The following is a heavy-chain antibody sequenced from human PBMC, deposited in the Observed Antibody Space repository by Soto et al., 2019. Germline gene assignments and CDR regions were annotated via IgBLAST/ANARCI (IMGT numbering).Heavy chain of an antibody. CDR3: GRGERWLEKDDAFDI. CDR1: GYTFTSYD. Sequence: APVKVSCKASGYTFTSYDINWVRQATGQGLEWMGWMNPNSGNTGYAQKFQGRVTMTRNTSISTAYMELSSLRSEDTAVYYCGRGERWLEKDDAFDIGGQGTMVTVSS. CDR2: MNPNSGNT. D-gene: IGHD5-12*01. J-gene: IGHJ3*02. V-gene: IGHV1-8*01.